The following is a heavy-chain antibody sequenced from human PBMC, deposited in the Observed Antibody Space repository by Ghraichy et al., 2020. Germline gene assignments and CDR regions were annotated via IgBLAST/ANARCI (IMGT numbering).Heavy chain of an antibody. V-gene: IGHV3-74*01. CDR3: ASEYCSGGRCFFGTGGSPLDY. J-gene: IGHJ4*02. CDR2: INSYGSST. CDR1: GFTLSNYW. D-gene: IGHD2-15*01. Sequence: LSLTCAASGFTLSNYWMHWVRQAPGKGLVWVSRINSYGSSTLYADSVKGRFTISRDNAKSTLYLHMNSLRAEDTAVYYCASEYCSGGRCFFGTGGSPLDYWGQGTQVTVSA.